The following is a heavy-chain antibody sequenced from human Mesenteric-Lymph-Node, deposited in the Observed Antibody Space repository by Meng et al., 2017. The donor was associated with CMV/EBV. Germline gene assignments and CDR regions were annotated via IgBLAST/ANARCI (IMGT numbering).Heavy chain of an antibody. CDR2: ISRSSTYM. CDR3: AKEGGRFLEWLSHYYGMDV. J-gene: IGHJ6*02. D-gene: IGHD3-3*01. Sequence: GGSLRLSCAASGFTFSSYSMNCVRQAPGKGLEWVSSISRSSTYMSYADSVKGRFTISRDNAKNSLYLQMNSLRAEDTAVYYCAKEGGRFLEWLSHYYGMDVWGQGTTVTVSS. V-gene: IGHV3-21*01. CDR1: GFTFSSYS.